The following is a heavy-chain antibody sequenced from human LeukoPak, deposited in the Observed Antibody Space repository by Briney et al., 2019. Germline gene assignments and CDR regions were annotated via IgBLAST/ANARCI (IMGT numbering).Heavy chain of an antibody. V-gene: IGHV4-59*02. CDR1: GDSVSSSY. D-gene: IGHD2-15*01. CDR2: IYYSGII. CDR3: TKNAGRGRSNDF. J-gene: IGHJ4*02. Sequence: SETLSLTCSVSGDSVSSSYWSWIRQPPGKGLEWIGYIYYSGIINYNPSLKGRVTIALDTSRNQFSLNLNSVSAAVTAMYYCTKNAGRGRSNDFWGQGILVTVSS.